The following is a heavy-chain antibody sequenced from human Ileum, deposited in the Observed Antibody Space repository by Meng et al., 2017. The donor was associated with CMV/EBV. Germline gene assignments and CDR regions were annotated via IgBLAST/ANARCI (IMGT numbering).Heavy chain of an antibody. CDR1: RFTFSTPS. CDR2: IRSKANSYAT. CDR3: RGTGTPQDFLDY. Sequence: PVELGRELRQPWRAPQPSCAASRFTFSTPSSHWVRQASRKCLEWIGRIRSKANSYATSYAASLQGRFTISRDDSKNMMYLQMNSLKTEDTAVYYCRGTGTPQDFLDYWGQGTLVTVSS. J-gene: IGHJ4*02. V-gene: IGHV3-73*02. D-gene: IGHD1-7*01.